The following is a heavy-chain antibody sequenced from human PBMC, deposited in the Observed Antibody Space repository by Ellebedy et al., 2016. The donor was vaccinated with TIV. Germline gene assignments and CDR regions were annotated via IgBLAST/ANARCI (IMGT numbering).Heavy chain of an antibody. CDR1: GYTLTSFTNYW. J-gene: IGHJ4*02. Sequence: GASLKISCNGSGYTLTSFTNYWIGWVRQMPGKGLDWMGIIYPGDSDTRYSPSFQGQVPISVEKSISTAYLQWSSLKASDTAMYYCTSGTRTSGYKNYFDFWGQGTLVTVSS. CDR3: TSGTRTSGYKNYFDF. D-gene: IGHD3-22*01. V-gene: IGHV5-51*01. CDR2: IYPGDSDT.